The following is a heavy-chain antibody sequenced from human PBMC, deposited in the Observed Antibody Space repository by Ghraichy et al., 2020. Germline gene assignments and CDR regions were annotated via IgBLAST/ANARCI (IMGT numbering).Heavy chain of an antibody. D-gene: IGHD3-10*01. CDR1: SVSISNSNYF. CDR3: ARHEFGSGTYQNWFDP. V-gene: IGHV4-39*01. CDR2: IYYSGTT. J-gene: IGHJ5*02. Sequence: SETLSLTCTVSSVSISNSNYFWGWIRQPPGKGLQWIGSIYYSGTTYFNPSLKGRVSISVDTSKNQFSLMLTSVTAADTSVYYCARHEFGSGTYQNWFDPWGQGTLVTVSS.